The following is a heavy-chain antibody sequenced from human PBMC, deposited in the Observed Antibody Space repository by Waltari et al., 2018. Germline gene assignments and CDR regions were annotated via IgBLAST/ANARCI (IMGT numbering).Heavy chain of an antibody. V-gene: IGHV3-9*03. CDR1: GFTFDDYA. J-gene: IGHJ4*02. CDR2: ISWNSGSI. CDR3: ADDDFDY. Sequence: EVQLVESGGGLVQPGRSLRLSCAASGFTFDDYAMHWVRQAPGKGLEWVSGISWNSGSIGYADSVKGRFTISRDNAKNSLYLQMNSLRAEDMALYYCADDDFDYWGQGTLVTVSS.